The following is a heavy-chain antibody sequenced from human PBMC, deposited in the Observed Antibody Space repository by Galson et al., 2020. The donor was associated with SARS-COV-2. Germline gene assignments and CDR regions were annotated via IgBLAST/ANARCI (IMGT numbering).Heavy chain of an antibody. CDR2: INGDGSST. CDR1: GFTFTRYW. Sequence: GGSLRLSCAASGFTFTRYWMHWVRQAPGKGLVWVSRINGDGSSTTYADSVKGRFTISRDNAKNTLYLQMNSLRAEDTAVYYCARERYCTSTSCYDGYYYGMDVWGQGTTVTVSS. J-gene: IGHJ6*02. CDR3: ARERYCTSTSCYDGYYYGMDV. D-gene: IGHD2-2*01. V-gene: IGHV3-74*01.